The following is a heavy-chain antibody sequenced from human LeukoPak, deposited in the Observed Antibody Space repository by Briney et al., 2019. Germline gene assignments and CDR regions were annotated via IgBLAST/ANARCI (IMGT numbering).Heavy chain of an antibody. Sequence: PSETLSLTCTVSGGSISSSSYYWGWIRQPPGKGLEWIGSIYYSGSTYYNPSLKSRVTISVDTSKNQFSLKLSSVTAADTAVYYCARDLIPDTAMVEDIWGQGTMVTVSS. D-gene: IGHD5-18*01. CDR3: ARDLIPDTAMVEDI. CDR2: IYYSGST. CDR1: GGSISSSSYY. V-gene: IGHV4-39*07. J-gene: IGHJ3*02.